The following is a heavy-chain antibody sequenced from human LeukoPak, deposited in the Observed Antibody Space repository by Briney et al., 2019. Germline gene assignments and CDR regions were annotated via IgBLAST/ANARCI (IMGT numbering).Heavy chain of an antibody. CDR3: ADLGTSD. Sequence: TGGSLRLSCAVSGFRFSSQWMTWVRQAPGTGLEWVATINSDGSAKYHVDSVKGRSTISRDNAKNLVYLQMSILRAEDTAVYYCADLGTSDCGQGTLVTVSS. V-gene: IGHV3-7*01. CDR1: GFRFSSQW. J-gene: IGHJ4*02. CDR2: INSDGSAK. D-gene: IGHD1-7*01.